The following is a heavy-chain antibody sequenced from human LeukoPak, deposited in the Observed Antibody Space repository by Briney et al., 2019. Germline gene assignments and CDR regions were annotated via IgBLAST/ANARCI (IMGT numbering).Heavy chain of an antibody. D-gene: IGHD3-22*01. Sequence: GIIXPGDSDTRYSPSFQGQFTISADKSISTAYLQWSSLKASDTAMYYCARSEPYYYDSSGTDAFDIWGQGTMVTVSS. CDR3: ARSEPYYYDSSGTDAFDI. V-gene: IGHV5-51*01. CDR2: IXPGDSDT. J-gene: IGHJ3*02.